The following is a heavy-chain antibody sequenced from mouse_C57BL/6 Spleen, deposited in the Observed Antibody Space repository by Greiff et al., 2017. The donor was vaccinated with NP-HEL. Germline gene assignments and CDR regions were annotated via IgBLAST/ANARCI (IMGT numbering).Heavy chain of an antibody. CDR3: ARSSNYVDFDY. J-gene: IGHJ2*01. CDR2: IDPSDSET. CDR1: GYTFTSYW. Sequence: QGQLKQSGAELVRPGSSVKLSCKASGYTFTSYWMHWVKQRPIQGLEWIGNIDPSDSETHYNQKFKDKATLTVDKSSSTAYMQLSSLTSEDSAVYYCARSSNYVDFDYWGQGTTLTVSS. D-gene: IGHD2-5*01. V-gene: IGHV1-52*01.